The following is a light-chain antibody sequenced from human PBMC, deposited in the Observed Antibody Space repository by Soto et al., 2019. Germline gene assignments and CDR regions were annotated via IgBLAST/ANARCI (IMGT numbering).Light chain of an antibody. Sequence: SYELTQPPSVSVSPGQTASITCSGDKLGDKYACWYQQKPGQFPVLVIYQDSKRPSGIPERFSGSNSGNTATLTISGTQAMDEADYYCQAWDSSLGVVFGGGTKLTVL. CDR1: KLGDKY. J-gene: IGLJ2*01. CDR3: QAWDSSLGVV. V-gene: IGLV3-1*01. CDR2: QDS.